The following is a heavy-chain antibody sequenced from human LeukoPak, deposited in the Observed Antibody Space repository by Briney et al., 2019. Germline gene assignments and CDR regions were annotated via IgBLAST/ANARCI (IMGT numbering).Heavy chain of an antibody. J-gene: IGHJ3*02. CDR1: GYTFTSYA. D-gene: IGHD2-2*01. CDR2: INAGNGNT. V-gene: IGHV1-3*01. CDR3: ARDRDCSSTSCSRGYAFDI. Sequence: ASVKVSCKASGYTFTSYAMHWVRQAPGQRLEWMGWINAGNGNTKYSQKFQGRVTITRDTSASTAYMELSSLRSEDTAVYYCARDRDCSSTSCSRGYAFDIWGQGTMVTVSS.